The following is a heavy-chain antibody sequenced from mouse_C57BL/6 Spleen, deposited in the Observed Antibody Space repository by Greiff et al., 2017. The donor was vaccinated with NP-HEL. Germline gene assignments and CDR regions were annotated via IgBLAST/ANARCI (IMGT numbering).Heavy chain of an antibody. D-gene: IGHD2-1*01. Sequence: VKLMESGAELVKPGASVKISCKASGYAFSSYWMNWVKQRPGKGLEWIGQIYPGDGDTNYNGKFKGKATLTADKSSSTAYMQLSSLTSEDSAVDFCARDGNYVWYFDVWGTGTTVTVSS. CDR3: ARDGNYVWYFDV. CDR1: GYAFSSYW. V-gene: IGHV1-80*01. J-gene: IGHJ1*03. CDR2: IYPGDGDT.